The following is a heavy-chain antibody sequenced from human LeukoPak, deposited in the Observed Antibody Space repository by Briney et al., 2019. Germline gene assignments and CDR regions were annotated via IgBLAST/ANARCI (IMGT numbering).Heavy chain of an antibody. D-gene: IGHD2-8*01. CDR3: AKGRYVWGSHDAFDI. CDR2: ISGSGGST. CDR1: GGSISSGSYY. Sequence: LSLTCTVSGGSISSGSYYWSWVRQAPGKGLEWVSAISGSGGSTYYADSVKGRFTISRDNSKNTLYLQMNSLRAEDTAVYYCAKGRYVWGSHDAFDIWGQGTMVTVSS. J-gene: IGHJ3*02. V-gene: IGHV3-23*01.